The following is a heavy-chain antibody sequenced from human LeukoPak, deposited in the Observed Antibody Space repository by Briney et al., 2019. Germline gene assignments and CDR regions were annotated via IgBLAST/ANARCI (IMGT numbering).Heavy chain of an antibody. CDR2: LYYSGNT. V-gene: IGHV4-39*07. Sequence: NSSETLSLTCTVSGVSISSSSYYWGWIRQPPGKGLEWIGSLYYSGNTYYSPSLRSRLTISIDTSKNQVSLKLSSVTAADTAVYYCARETYCGADCYSGFDYWGQGTLVTVSS. D-gene: IGHD2-21*02. J-gene: IGHJ4*02. CDR1: GVSISSSSYY. CDR3: ARETYCGADCYSGFDY.